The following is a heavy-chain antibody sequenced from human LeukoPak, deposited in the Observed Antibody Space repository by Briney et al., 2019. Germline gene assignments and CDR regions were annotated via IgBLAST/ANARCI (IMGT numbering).Heavy chain of an antibody. D-gene: IGHD1-14*01. CDR1: GGSISSYY. V-gene: IGHV3-53*01. J-gene: IGHJ4*02. Sequence: PSETLSLTCTVSGGSISSYYWSWIRQPPGKGHEWVSVLYIDGNTKYADSVQGRFTISRDNSKNTLYLERNSRSPDDTAVYYCARGVEPLAANTLAYWGQGTLVTVSS. CDR2: LYIDGNT. CDR3: ARGVEPLAANTLAY.